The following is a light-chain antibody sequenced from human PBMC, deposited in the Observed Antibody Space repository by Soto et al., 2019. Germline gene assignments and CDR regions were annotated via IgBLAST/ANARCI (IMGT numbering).Light chain of an antibody. CDR3: QQHDNFPT. CDR2: DAS. CDR1: QGISIY. J-gene: IGKJ5*01. V-gene: IGKV1-33*01. Sequence: DIQMTQSPSSLSASVGDIVTITFRASQGISIYLNWFQQKPGKAPKLLIYDASNLQTGVPSRFSGSGSGTDFTLIISRLQPEDVATYYCQQHDNFPTFGQGTRLEIK.